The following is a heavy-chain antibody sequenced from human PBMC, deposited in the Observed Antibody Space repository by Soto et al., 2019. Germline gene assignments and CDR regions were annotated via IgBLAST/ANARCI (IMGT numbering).Heavy chain of an antibody. CDR1: GFSLRTTGVG. J-gene: IGHJ4*02. CDR2: IYWDDNK. V-gene: IGHV2-5*02. D-gene: IGHD3-16*01. Sequence: QITLKESGPTLVKPTQTLTLTCTYSGFSLRTTGVGVGWIRQPPGKALEWLGIIYWDDNKRYSPSLKSRLTLTNHISKSQVVLTMTNMDPVDTATYYCAHTWGLPFDYWGQGTLVIVSS. CDR3: AHTWGLPFDY.